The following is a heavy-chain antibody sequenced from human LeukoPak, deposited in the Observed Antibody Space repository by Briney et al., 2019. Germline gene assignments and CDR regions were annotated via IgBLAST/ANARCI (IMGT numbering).Heavy chain of an antibody. CDR3: AKDARPDDSTHNYYFYYTDV. V-gene: IGHV3-30*02. CDR1: TFTFSIYG. J-gene: IGHJ6*03. Sequence: GDSLTLSCAASTFTFSIYGVHWVRQAPGKGLEWVSFIRSDGSTTYYADSVMGRFTISRDNSKNTVFLQMSSLRPEDTAVYYCAKDARPDDSTHNYYFYYTDVWGKGTTVTVSS. D-gene: IGHD3-16*01. CDR2: IRSDGSTT.